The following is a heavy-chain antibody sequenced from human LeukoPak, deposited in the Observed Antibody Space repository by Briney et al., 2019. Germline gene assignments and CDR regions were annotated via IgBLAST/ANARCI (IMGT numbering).Heavy chain of an antibody. CDR2: IIPIFRTA. Sequence: SVKVSCKASGGTFSSYAISWVRQAPGQGLEWMGRIIPIFRTANYAQKFQGRVTITTDESTSTAYMELSSLRSEDTAVYYCASDSYYYDSSGYYYFGVWGQGTLVTVSS. CDR1: GGTFSSYA. D-gene: IGHD3-22*01. CDR3: ASDSYYYDSSGYYYFGV. V-gene: IGHV1-69*05. J-gene: IGHJ4*02.